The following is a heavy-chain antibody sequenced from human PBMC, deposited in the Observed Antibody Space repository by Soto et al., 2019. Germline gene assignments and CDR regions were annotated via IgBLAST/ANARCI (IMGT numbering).Heavy chain of an antibody. Sequence: SETLSLTCDISGGFIDNSHSFWGWVRHPPGKGLEFIGSVYYTGGAYYNPSLKSRVTVSVDTSKNQLSLRVNSVTAADSAVYYCLRVVEAESRHTDVDYWGQGILVTVSP. V-gene: IGHV4-39*01. CDR1: GGFIDNSHSF. D-gene: IGHD3-22*01. J-gene: IGHJ4*02. CDR3: LRVVEAESRHTDVDY. CDR2: VYYTGGA.